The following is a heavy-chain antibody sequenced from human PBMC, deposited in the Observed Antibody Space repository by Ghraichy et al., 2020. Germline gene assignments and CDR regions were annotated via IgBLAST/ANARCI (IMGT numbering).Heavy chain of an antibody. Sequence: GGSLRLSCAASGFTFSSYGMHWVRQAPGKGLEWVAVISYDGGNKYYADSVKGRFTISRDNSKNTLYLQMNSLRAEDTAVYYCAKTPPLDHRDWYFDLWGRGTLVTVSS. CDR1: GFTFSSYG. CDR3: AKTPPLDHRDWYFDL. D-gene: IGHD1-1*01. V-gene: IGHV3-30*18. CDR2: ISYDGGNK. J-gene: IGHJ2*01.